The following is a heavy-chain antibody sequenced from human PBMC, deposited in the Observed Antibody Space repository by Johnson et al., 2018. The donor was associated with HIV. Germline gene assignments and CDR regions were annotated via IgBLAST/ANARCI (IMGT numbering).Heavy chain of an antibody. V-gene: IGHV3-30*18. CDR1: GFSFSNYA. D-gene: IGHD3/OR15-3a*01. CDR3: AKDLGESENEEWATDYYDFSTGYPGQDPRAVVGAFDI. J-gene: IGHJ3*02. CDR2: ISSDGSNK. Sequence: QVQLVESGGGLAQPGGSLRLSCAASGFSFSNYAMDWVRQAPGKGLEWVAVISSDGSNKNYADSVKGRFTISRDNSKNTLYLQMNSLRGADTAVYYCAKDLGESENEEWATDYYDFSTGYPGQDPRAVVGAFDIWGQGTMVTVSS.